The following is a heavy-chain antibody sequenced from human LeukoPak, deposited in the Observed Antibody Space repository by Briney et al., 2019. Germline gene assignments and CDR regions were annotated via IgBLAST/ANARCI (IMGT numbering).Heavy chain of an antibody. V-gene: IGHV4-59*08. D-gene: IGHD5-18*01. CDR2: IYSSGST. Sequence: PSETLSLTCIVSGGSISSYYWSWLRQPPGKGLEWIGYIYSSGSTDYNPSLKSRATISLDTSNHQFSLKLTSVTAADTAVYYCARHVGIHLWSLYFDYWGQGSLVTVSS. J-gene: IGHJ4*02. CDR3: ARHVGIHLWSLYFDY. CDR1: GGSISSYY.